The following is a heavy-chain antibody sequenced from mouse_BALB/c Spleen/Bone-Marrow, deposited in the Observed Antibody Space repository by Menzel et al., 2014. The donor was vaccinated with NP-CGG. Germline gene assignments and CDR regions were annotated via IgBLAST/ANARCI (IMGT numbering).Heavy chain of an antibody. J-gene: IGHJ3*01. CDR3: ARSPY. V-gene: IGHV1-9*01. CDR1: GYTFSSYW. CDR2: ILPGSGIT. Sequence: QVQLQQSGAELMKPGASVKISCKATGYTFSSYWIEWVKQRPGHGLEWIGEILPGSGITNYNEKFNGKATFTADTSCNPAYMQLGSLTSEDSAVYYCARSPYWGQGTLVTVSA.